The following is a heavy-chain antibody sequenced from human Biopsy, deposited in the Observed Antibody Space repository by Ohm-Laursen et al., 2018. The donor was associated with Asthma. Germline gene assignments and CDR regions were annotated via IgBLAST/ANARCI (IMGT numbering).Heavy chain of an antibody. V-gene: IGHV4-31*03. Sequence: SETLSLTCTVSGDSSNSGGYSWTWIRQLPGKGLEWIGYISYTGTTYYNPSLKSRISMTVDTSKIQFPLKLSSVTAADTAIYYCARERMFFYDSSGYGAFDIWGQGTLVTVSS. CDR1: GDSSNSGGYS. J-gene: IGHJ3*02. CDR2: ISYTGTT. D-gene: IGHD3-22*01. CDR3: ARERMFFYDSSGYGAFDI.